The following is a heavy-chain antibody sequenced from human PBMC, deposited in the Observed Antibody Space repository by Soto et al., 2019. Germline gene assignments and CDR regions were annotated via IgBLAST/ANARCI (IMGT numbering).Heavy chain of an antibody. D-gene: IGHD3-3*01. Sequence: SETLSLTCAVYGGSFSGYYWSWIRQPPGKGLEWIGEINHSGSTNYNPSLKSRVTISVDTPKNQFSLKLSSVTAADTAVYYCARGRYYYDFWSGYNCDAFDIWGQVTMVTVSS. CDR3: ARGRYYYDFWSGYNCDAFDI. CDR1: GGSFSGYY. CDR2: INHSGST. V-gene: IGHV4-34*01. J-gene: IGHJ3*02.